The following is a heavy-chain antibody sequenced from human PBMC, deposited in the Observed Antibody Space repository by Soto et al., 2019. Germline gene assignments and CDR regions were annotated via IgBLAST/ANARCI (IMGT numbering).Heavy chain of an antibody. Sequence: SETLSLTCTVSGGSISSYYWIWIRQPPGKGLEWIGYIYYSGSTNYNPSLKSRVTISVDTSKNQFSLKLSSVTAADTAVYYCARVAYGDYAEHWGQGTLVTVSS. CDR2: IYYSGST. CDR3: ARVAYGDYAEH. D-gene: IGHD4-17*01. CDR1: GGSISSYY. V-gene: IGHV4-59*01. J-gene: IGHJ4*02.